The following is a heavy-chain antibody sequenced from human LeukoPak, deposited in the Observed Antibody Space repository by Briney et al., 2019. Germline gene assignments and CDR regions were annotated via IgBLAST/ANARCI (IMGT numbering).Heavy chain of an antibody. CDR1: GGSISSGSYY. J-gene: IGHJ6*03. V-gene: IGHV4-61*02. CDR2: IYTSGST. CDR3: ARKGGRDRLNMDV. D-gene: IGHD5-24*01. Sequence: SETLSLTCTVSGGSISSGSYYWSWIRQPAGKGLEWIGRIYTSGSTNYNPSLKSRVTISVDTSKNQFSLKLGSVTAADTAVYYCARKGGRDRLNMDVWGKGTTVTVSS.